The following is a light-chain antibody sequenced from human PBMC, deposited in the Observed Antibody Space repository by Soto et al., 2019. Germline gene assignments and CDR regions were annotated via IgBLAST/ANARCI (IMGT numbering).Light chain of an antibody. J-gene: IGKJ1*01. CDR1: QSINSN. CDR3: QHYHNCPPCT. CDR2: DAS. V-gene: IGKV3-15*01. Sequence: EIVMTQSPGTLSVSPGERATLSCWASQSINSNLAWYQQKPGQAPRLLIFDASTRATGIPARFSGSGSGTESTLTTRAPQSEDVAIYYCQHYHNCPPCTFGQGAKVEIK.